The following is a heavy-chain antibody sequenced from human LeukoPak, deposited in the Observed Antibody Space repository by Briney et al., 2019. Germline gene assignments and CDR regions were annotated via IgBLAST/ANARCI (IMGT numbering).Heavy chain of an antibody. CDR2: IYYSGST. CDR1: GGSISSGDYY. V-gene: IGHV4-30-4*01. Sequence: SQTLSLTCTVSGGSISSGDYYWSWIRQPPGKGLEWIGYIYYSGSTYYNPSLKSRVTISVDTSKNQFSLKLSSVTAADTAVYYCAREGLGITMIVGWGQGTLVTVSS. CDR3: AREGLGITMIVG. J-gene: IGHJ4*02. D-gene: IGHD3-22*01.